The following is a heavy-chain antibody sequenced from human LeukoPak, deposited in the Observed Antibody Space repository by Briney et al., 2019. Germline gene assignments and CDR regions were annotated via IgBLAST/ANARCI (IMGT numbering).Heavy chain of an antibody. D-gene: IGHD6-6*01. V-gene: IGHV3-9*03. CDR1: GFTFDEYA. CDR2: ISWNSYDI. CDR3: SKGVGTSYHHHIDA. J-gene: IGHJ6*03. Sequence: GRSLRLSCAASGFTFDEYAMHWVRQPPGKGLEWVSGISWNSYDIGYADSVKGRFTISRDNAKNSLYLQMNSLRAEDMALYYCSKGVGTSYHHHIDAWGRGTTVTVSS.